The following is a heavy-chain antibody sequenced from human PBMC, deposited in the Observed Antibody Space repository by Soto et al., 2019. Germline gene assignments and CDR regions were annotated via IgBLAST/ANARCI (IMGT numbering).Heavy chain of an antibody. CDR2: IYYSGST. V-gene: IGHV4-59*01. Sequence: SETLSLTCTVSGGSTSSYYWSWIRKPPGKGLEWIGYIYYSGSTNYNPSLKSRVTISVDTSKNQFSLKLSSVTAADTAVYYCARGLYDILTGYYSGNWFDPWGQGTLVNVS. J-gene: IGHJ5*02. CDR3: ARGLYDILTGYYSGNWFDP. D-gene: IGHD3-9*01. CDR1: GGSTSSYY.